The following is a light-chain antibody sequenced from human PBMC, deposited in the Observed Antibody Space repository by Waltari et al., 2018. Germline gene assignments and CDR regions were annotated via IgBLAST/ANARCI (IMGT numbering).Light chain of an antibody. V-gene: IGLV2-11*01. CDR2: DVT. Sequence: QSALTQPRSVSGSPGQSVTISCTGTSSYVGAYDYVSWYQHHPGKAPKLMICDVTKRPSGVPDRFSGSKSGNTASLTISGLQAEDEAYYYCCSYAGRYTHVVFGGGTKLTVL. CDR3: CSYAGRYTHVV. J-gene: IGLJ2*01. CDR1: SSYVGAYDY.